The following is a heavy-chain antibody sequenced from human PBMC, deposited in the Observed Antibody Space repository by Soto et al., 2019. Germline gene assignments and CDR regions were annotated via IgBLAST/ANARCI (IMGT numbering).Heavy chain of an antibody. V-gene: IGHV1-69*13. J-gene: IGHJ4*02. D-gene: IGHD5-12*01. CDR3: ASRRGYSAHLVDY. Sequence: ASVKVSCKASGGTFSSYAISWVRQAPGQGLEWMGGIIPIFGTANYAQKFQGRVTITADESTSTAYMELSSLRSEDTAVYYCASRRGYSAHLVDYWGQGTLVTVSS. CDR2: IIPIFGTA. CDR1: GGTFSSYA.